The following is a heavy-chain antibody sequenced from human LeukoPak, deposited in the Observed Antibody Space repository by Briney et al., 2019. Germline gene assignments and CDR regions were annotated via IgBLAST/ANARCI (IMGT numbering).Heavy chain of an antibody. Sequence: SETLSLTCTVSGGSISSGSYYWSWIRQPAGKGLEWIGRTYTSGSTNYNPSLKSRVTISVDTSKNQFSLKLSSVTAADTAVYYCARGHSSSRRGMDVWGKGTTVTVSS. V-gene: IGHV4-61*02. CDR3: ARGHSSSRRGMDV. CDR1: GGSISSGSYY. D-gene: IGHD6-13*01. J-gene: IGHJ6*03. CDR2: TYTSGST.